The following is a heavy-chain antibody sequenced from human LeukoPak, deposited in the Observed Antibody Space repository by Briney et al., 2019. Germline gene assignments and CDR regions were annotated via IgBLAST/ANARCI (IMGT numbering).Heavy chain of an antibody. V-gene: IGHV4-59*01. D-gene: IGHD3-16*01. CDR3: VRDWGPTGVRYYYGLDV. J-gene: IGHJ6*02. CDR2: IYYSGST. CDR1: GGSISSYY. Sequence: SETLSLTCTVSGGSISSYYWSWIRQPPGKGLEWIGYIYYSGSTNYNPSLKSRVTISVDTSKNQFSLKLSSVTAADTAVYYCVRDWGPTGVRYYYGLDVWGQGTTATVSS.